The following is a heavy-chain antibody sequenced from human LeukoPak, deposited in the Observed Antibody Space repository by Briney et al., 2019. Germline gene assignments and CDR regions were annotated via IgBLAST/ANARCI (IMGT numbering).Heavy chain of an antibody. V-gene: IGHV3-23*01. CDR1: GFTFSIYA. CDR2: ISGSGDNT. Sequence: GGTLRLSCAASGFTFSIYAMSWVRQAPGKGLEGVSTISGSGDNTYYAESVKGRFTISRDNSKNRLYLKMNSLRAEDTAAYYCAKESTVTPGSVNWFDPWGQGTLVTVSS. CDR3: AKESTVTPGSVNWFDP. D-gene: IGHD4-17*01. J-gene: IGHJ5*02.